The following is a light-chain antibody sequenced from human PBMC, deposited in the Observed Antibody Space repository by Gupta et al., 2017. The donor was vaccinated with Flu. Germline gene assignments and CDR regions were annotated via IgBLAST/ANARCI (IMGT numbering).Light chain of an antibody. CDR1: TSNIGANF. Sequence: QSVLTQPPSASGTPGQRVTIPCSGSTSNIGANFVYWYQRLPGTAPNLLIYSNNQRPSGVPYRFSGSTSGTSASLAISGLRSEDEADYCCAAYDDNHNGLVFGGGTNLAVL. CDR2: SNN. V-gene: IGLV1-47*01. J-gene: IGLJ2*01. CDR3: AAYDDNHNGLV.